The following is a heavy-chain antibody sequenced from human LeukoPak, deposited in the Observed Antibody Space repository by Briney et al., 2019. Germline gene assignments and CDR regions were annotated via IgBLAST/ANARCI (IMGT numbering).Heavy chain of an antibody. Sequence: RASVKVSCKASGYTFTSYAMHWVRQAPGQRLEWMGIINPSGGSTSYAQKFQGRVTMTRDMSTSTVYMELSSLRSEDTAVYYCARASVGVATIPIFDYWGQGTLVTVSS. D-gene: IGHD5-12*01. CDR3: ARASVGVATIPIFDY. J-gene: IGHJ4*02. CDR1: GYTFTSYA. V-gene: IGHV1-46*01. CDR2: INPSGGST.